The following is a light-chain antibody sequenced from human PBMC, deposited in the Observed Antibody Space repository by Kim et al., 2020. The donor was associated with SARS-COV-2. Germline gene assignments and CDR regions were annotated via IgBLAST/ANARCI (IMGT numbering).Light chain of an antibody. CDR3: QQANSFPLT. V-gene: IGKV1-12*01. CDR2: AAS. Sequence: DIQMTPSPSSVSASVGDRVTLTCRASQPISSWFAWYQQKPGKAPNLLIYAASKLQSGVPSRFSGNGSGTDFTLTINSLRPEDSGTYYCQQANSFPLTFGHGTRLEIK. CDR1: QPISSW. J-gene: IGKJ5*01.